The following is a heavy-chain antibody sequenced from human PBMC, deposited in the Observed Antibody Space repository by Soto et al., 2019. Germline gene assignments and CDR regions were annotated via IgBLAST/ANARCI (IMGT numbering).Heavy chain of an antibody. V-gene: IGHV3-23*01. Sequence: PGGTRRLSCAASEINLSSYAMSWISQTPGKGPEWVAGISASGGRTSYADSVKGRFTSSRDNSKNTLYLTLNSLRADDTAVYHSAKGQNSGTYRFYFDYWGQGALVTVS. CDR2: ISASGGRT. D-gene: IGHD1-26*01. CDR3: AKGQNSGTYRFYFDY. J-gene: IGHJ4*02. CDR1: EINLSSYA.